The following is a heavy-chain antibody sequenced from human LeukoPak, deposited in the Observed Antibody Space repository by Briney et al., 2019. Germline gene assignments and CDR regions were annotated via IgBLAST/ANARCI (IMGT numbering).Heavy chain of an antibody. V-gene: IGHV3-23*01. CDR3: AKQLGYCSDGSCYFPY. D-gene: IGHD2-15*01. CDR2: ISNNGGYT. Sequence: GGSLRLSCAASGFTFSSSAMSWVRQDPGKWLEWVSAISNNGGYTYYADSVQGRFTISRDNSKSTLCLQMNSLRAEDTAVYYCAKQLGYCSDGSCYFPYWGQGTLVTVSS. J-gene: IGHJ4*02. CDR1: GFTFSSSA.